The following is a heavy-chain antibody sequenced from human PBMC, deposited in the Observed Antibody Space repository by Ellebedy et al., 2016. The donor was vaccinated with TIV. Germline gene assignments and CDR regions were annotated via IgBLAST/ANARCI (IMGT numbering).Heavy chain of an antibody. CDR3: AKDGKRTQVA. CDR2: ISGSGDST. J-gene: IGHJ5*02. CDR1: GFTFSIYA. V-gene: IGHV3-23*01. Sequence: GESLKISCAASGFTFSIYAMSWVRQAPGKGLEWVSLISGSGDSTYYADSVKGRFTISRDNSKNTVYLQMNSLRAEDTAVYYCAKDGKRTQVAWGQGTRVTVSS. D-gene: IGHD1-26*01.